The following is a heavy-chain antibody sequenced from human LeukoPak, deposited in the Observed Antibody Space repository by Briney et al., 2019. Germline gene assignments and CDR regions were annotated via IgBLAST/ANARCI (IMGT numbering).Heavy chain of an antibody. V-gene: IGHV4-34*01. CDR2: INHSGST. CDR1: GGSFSGYY. J-gene: IGHJ5*02. Sequence: SETLSLTCAVYGGSFSGYYWSWIRQPPGKGLEWIGEINHSGSTNYNPSLKSRVTISVDTSKNQFSLKLSSVTAADTAVYYCSRGLGNPGNWFDPWGRGTLVTVSS. CDR3: SRGLGNPGNWFDP.